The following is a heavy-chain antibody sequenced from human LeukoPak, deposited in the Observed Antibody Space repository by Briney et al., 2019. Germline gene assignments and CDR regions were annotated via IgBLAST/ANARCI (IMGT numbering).Heavy chain of an antibody. CDR2: ISSSSSYI. CDR1: GFTFSSYS. Sequence: GGPLRLSCAASGFTFSSYSMNWDRQAPGKGLEWVSSISSSSSYIYYADSVKGRFTISRDNAKNSLYLQMNSLRAEDTAVYYCARGPMRLVRGPYYFDYWGQGTLVTVSS. V-gene: IGHV3-21*01. D-gene: IGHD3-10*01. J-gene: IGHJ4*02. CDR3: ARGPMRLVRGPYYFDY.